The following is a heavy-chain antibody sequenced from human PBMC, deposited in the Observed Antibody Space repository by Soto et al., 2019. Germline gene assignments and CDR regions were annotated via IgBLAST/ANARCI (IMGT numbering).Heavy chain of an antibody. CDR1: GFTFSSYA. J-gene: IGHJ2*01. CDR3: AEDGIEYCSGGSFPKNPECGKHWYFDL. D-gene: IGHD2-15*01. Sequence: GGSLRLSCAASGFTFSSYAMSWVRQAPGKGLEWVSAISGSGGSTYYADSVKGRFTNSRDKSKNAQYLQMTSLRAEATAVYYCAEDGIEYCSGGSFPKNPECGKHWYFDLWGRGTLVTVSS. V-gene: IGHV3-23*01. CDR2: ISGSGGST.